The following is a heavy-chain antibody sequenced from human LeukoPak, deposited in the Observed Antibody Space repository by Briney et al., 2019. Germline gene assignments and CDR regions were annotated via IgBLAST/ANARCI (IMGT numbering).Heavy chain of an antibody. CDR3: AKEYGDYGGHGGIDY. CDR2: ISGSGGST. J-gene: IGHJ4*02. CDR1: GFTFSNE. D-gene: IGHD4-17*01. Sequence: PGGSLRLSCAASGFTFSNEMNWVRQAPGKGLEWVSAISGSGGSTYYADSVKGRFTISRDNSKNTLYLQMNSLRAEDMAVYYCAKEYGDYGGHGGIDYWGQGTLVTVSS. V-gene: IGHV3-23*01.